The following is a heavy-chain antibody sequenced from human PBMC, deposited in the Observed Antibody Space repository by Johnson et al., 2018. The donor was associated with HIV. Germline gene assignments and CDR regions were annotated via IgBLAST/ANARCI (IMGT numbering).Heavy chain of an antibody. CDR2: ISYDGGNK. D-gene: IGHD1-7*01. CDR1: GFTFSSYG. CDR3: ARENYRRRDAFDV. Sequence: QVQLVESGGGLVQPGGSLRLSCAASGFTFSSYGMHWVRQAPGKGLEWVAVISYDGGNKYYADSVKGRFTISRDNSKNTLYLQINSLRTEDTAVYYCARENYRRRDAFDVWGQGTVVIVSS. V-gene: IGHV3-30*03. J-gene: IGHJ3*01.